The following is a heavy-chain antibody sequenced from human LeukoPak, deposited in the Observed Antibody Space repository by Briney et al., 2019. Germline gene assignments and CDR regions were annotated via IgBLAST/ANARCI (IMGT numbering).Heavy chain of an antibody. CDR3: ARNIWFGESADAFDI. D-gene: IGHD3-10*01. V-gene: IGHV1-2*02. CDR1: GYTFTGYY. CDR2: INPNSGGT. Sequence: ASVKVSCKTSGYTFTGYYMHWVRQAPGQGLEWMGWINPNSGGTNYAQKFQGRVTMTRDKSIRTAYMELSRLTSDDTAVYYCARNIWFGESADAFDIWGQGTMVTVSS. J-gene: IGHJ3*02.